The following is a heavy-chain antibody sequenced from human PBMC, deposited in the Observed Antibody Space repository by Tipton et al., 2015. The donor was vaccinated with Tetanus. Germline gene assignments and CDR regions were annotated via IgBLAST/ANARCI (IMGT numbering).Heavy chain of an antibody. Sequence: LRLSCAVYGASFSDYYWSWIRQAPGKGLEWIGEINHSGNTNHNPSLKSRVTLSVDTSKNQFSLKLNSVTAADTAMYYCVTVNFPNSSPSGMDVWGQGTPVTVSS. CDR2: INHSGNT. CDR3: VTVNFPNSSPSGMDV. CDR1: GASFSDYY. D-gene: IGHD4-23*01. V-gene: IGHV4-34*01. J-gene: IGHJ6*02.